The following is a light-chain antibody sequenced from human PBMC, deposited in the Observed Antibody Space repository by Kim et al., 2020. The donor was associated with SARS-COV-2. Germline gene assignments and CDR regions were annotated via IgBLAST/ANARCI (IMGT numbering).Light chain of an antibody. CDR3: QQYNNWPPYT. CDR1: QSVNTN. Sequence: EIVMTQSPANLSVSPGERATLSCRASQSVNTNLAWYQQRPGHAPRLLIYGASTRATGIPARFSGSGSGTDFTLTISSLQSEDLAIYYCQQYNNWPPYTFGQGTKLEI. CDR2: GAS. J-gene: IGKJ2*01. V-gene: IGKV3-15*01.